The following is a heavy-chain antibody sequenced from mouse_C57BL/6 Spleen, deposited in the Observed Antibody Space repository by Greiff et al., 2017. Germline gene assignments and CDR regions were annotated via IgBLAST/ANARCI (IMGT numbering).Heavy chain of an antibody. D-gene: IGHD2-2*01. V-gene: IGHV1-7*01. CDR1: GYTFTSYW. CDR3: ARPLIYYGYEGYFDY. Sequence: QVQLQQSGAELAKPGASVKLSCKASGYTFTSYWMHWVKQRPGQGLEWIGYINPSRGYTTYNQKFKDKATLTADKSSSTAYMQLSSLTSVDSAVYYCARPLIYYGYEGYFDYWGQGTTLTVSS. J-gene: IGHJ2*01. CDR2: INPSRGYT.